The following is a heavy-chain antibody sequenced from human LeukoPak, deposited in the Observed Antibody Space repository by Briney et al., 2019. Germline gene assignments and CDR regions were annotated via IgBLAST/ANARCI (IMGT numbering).Heavy chain of an antibody. CDR3: ARGGYSYGTPYYFDY. V-gene: IGHV4-59*01. CDR1: GGSISSYY. Sequence: PSETLSLTCTVSGGSISSYYWSWIRQPPGKGLEWIGYIYYSGSTNYNPSLKSRVTISGDTSKNQFSLKLSSVTAADTAVYYCARGGYSYGTPYYFDYWGQGTLVTVSS. D-gene: IGHD5-18*01. CDR2: IYYSGST. J-gene: IGHJ4*02.